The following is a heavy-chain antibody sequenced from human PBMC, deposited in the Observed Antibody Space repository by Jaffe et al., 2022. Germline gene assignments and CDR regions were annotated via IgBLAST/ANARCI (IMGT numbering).Heavy chain of an antibody. V-gene: IGHV4-59*01. CDR1: GGSISSYY. J-gene: IGHJ4*02. Sequence: QVQLQESGPGLGKPSETLSLTCTVSGGSISSYYWSWIRQPPGKGLEWIGYVYYSGTTNYNPSTTNYNPSLKSRVTISVDTSKNQFSLKLTSVTAADTAVYYCARVGDRATNFDYWGQGTLVTVSS. CDR2: VYYSGTT. CDR3: ARVGDRATNFDY. D-gene: IGHD5-18*01.